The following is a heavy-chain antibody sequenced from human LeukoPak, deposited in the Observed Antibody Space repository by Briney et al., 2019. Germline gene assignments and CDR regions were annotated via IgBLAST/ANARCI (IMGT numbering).Heavy chain of an antibody. D-gene: IGHD3-10*01. Sequence: NPSETLSLTCTVSGGSISGYYWSWIRQPPGKGLEWIGEINHSGSTNYNPSLKSRVTISVDTSKNQFSLKLSSVTAADTAVYYCARLLDYYGSGSYPFGDAFDIWGQGTMVTVSS. V-gene: IGHV4-34*01. CDR1: GGSISGYY. CDR3: ARLLDYYGSGSYPFGDAFDI. CDR2: INHSGST. J-gene: IGHJ3*02.